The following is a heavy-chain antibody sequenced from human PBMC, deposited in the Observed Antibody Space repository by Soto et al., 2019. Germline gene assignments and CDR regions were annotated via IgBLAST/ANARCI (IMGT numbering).Heavy chain of an antibody. CDR3: ARDPMATGTPDY. CDR2: IYYSGST. D-gene: IGHD1-1*01. CDR1: GGSISSGGYY. Sequence: PSETLSLTCTVSGGSISSGGYYWSWIRQHPGKGLEWIGYIYYSGSTYYNPSLKSRVTISVDTSKNQFSLKLSSVTAADTAVYYCARDPMATGTPDYWGQGTLVTVSS. V-gene: IGHV4-31*03. J-gene: IGHJ4*02.